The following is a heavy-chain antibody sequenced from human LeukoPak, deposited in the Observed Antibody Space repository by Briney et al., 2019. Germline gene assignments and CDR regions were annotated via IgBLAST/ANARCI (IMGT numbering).Heavy chain of an antibody. CDR1: GFTFSSYS. J-gene: IGHJ4*02. D-gene: IGHD3-16*02. Sequence: GGSLRLSCAASGFTFSSYSMNWVRQAPGKGLEWVSSISGSDGTSHYADFVKGWFTISRDNSKNTLYLQMNSLRAEDTAAYYCAKSLGVGGYTRYKGFVQWGQGTLVVVSS. V-gene: IGHV3-23*01. CDR2: ISGSDGTS. CDR3: AKSLGVGGYTRYKGFVQ.